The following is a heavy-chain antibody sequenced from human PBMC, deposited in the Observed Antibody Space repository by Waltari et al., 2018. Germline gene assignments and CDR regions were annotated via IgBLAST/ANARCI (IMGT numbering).Heavy chain of an antibody. CDR2: TGDKANSYTT. Sequence: YMDWVRQAPGKGLGWVGRTGDKANSYTTNYAASVKGRFTISRDDSKNSLYLQMNSLKTEDTAVYYCTTPNYGGRGYWGQGTLVTVSS. CDR1: Y. J-gene: IGHJ4*02. D-gene: IGHD4-17*01. CDR3: TTPNYGGRGY. V-gene: IGHV3-72*01.